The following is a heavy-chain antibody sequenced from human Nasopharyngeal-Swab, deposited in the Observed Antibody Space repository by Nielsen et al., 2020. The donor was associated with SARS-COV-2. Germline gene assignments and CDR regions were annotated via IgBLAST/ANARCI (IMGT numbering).Heavy chain of an antibody. CDR3: AKSSRIVVVPAAKWFDP. Sequence: GESLKISCAASGFTFSSYAMSWVRQAPGKGLEWVSAISGSGGSTYYADSVKGRSTISRDNSKNTLYLQMNSLRAEDTAVYYCAKSSRIVVVPAAKWFDPWGQGTLVTVSS. D-gene: IGHD2-2*01. V-gene: IGHV3-23*01. J-gene: IGHJ5*02. CDR1: GFTFSSYA. CDR2: ISGSGGST.